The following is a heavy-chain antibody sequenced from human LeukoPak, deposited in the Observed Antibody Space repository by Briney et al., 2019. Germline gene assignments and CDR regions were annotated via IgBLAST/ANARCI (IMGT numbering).Heavy chain of an antibody. D-gene: IGHD6-19*01. CDR3: ARDPSNTSGWSPYFDF. CDR1: GYTFTNHG. V-gene: IGHV1-18*01. Sequence: GASEKVSCKASGYTFTNHGIAWVRQAPGQGLEWMGWISCYNGDTRYGQKLQGRVTMSTDTSTTTAYMELTSLRSDDTAVYYCARDPSNTSGWSPYFDFWGQGTLVTVSS. J-gene: IGHJ4*02. CDR2: ISCYNGDT.